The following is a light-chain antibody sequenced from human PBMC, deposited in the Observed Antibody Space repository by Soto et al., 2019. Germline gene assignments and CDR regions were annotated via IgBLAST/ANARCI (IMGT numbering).Light chain of an antibody. CDR2: GAS. J-gene: IGKJ1*01. CDR3: QQYGSSPWT. CDR1: QSVSSSY. Sequence: ELVLTQSPGTLSLSPGERATLSCRASQSVSSSYLAWYQQKPGQAPTPLIYGASSRAIGIPDRFSGSGSGTDFTLTISRLEPEGFAVYYCQQYGSSPWTFGQGTKVEIK. V-gene: IGKV3-20*01.